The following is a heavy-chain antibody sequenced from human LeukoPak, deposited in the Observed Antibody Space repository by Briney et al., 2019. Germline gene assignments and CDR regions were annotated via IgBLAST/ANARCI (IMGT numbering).Heavy chain of an antibody. V-gene: IGHV4-39*07. CDR1: GGSISSSSYY. CDR3: ARAQQLVPFDY. J-gene: IGHJ4*02. D-gene: IGHD6-13*01. Sequence: KPSETLSLTCTVSGGSISSSSYYWGWIRQPPGKGLEWIGSIYYSGSTYYNPSLKSRVTISVDTSKNQFSLKLSSVTAADTAVYYCARAQQLVPFDYWGQGTLVTVSS. CDR2: IYYSGST.